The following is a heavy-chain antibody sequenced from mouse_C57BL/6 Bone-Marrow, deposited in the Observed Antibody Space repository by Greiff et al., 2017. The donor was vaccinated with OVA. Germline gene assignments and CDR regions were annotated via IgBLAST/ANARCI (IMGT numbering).Heavy chain of an antibody. D-gene: IGHD2-3*01. CDR2: IDPSVSYT. J-gene: IGHJ4*01. CDR3: ARDGYYYAMDY. CDR1: GYTFTSYW. V-gene: IGHV1-69*01. Sequence: VQLQQPGAELVMPGASVKLSCKASGYTFTSYWMHWVKQRPGQGLEWIGEIDPSVSYTNYNQKFKGKSTLTVDKSSSTAYMQLSSLTSEDAAVYYCARDGYYYAMDYWGQGTSVTVSS.